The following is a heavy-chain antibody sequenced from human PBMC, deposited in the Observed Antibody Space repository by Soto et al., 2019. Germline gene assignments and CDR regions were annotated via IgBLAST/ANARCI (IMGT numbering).Heavy chain of an antibody. J-gene: IGHJ6*02. D-gene: IGHD3-10*01. CDR2: MSRSGDSI. CDR1: GITFSDCY. Sequence: QVQLVESGGGLVKPGGSLRLSCAASGITFSDCYMNWIRQAPGKGLERVSYMSRSGDSINYAGSVRGRFTVSRDNAKNALYLQMNSLRAEDTAMYYCARVRFGQWGYAMDVWGQGTKVTVSS. CDR3: ARVRFGQWGYAMDV. V-gene: IGHV3-11*01.